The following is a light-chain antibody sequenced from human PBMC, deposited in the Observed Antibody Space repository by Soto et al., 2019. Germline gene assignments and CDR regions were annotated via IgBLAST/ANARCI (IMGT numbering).Light chain of an antibody. CDR1: NVGSKS. Sequence: SYELTQPPSVSVAPGTTATIPCGGDNVGSKSVHWYQQKPGQAPVVVISHDSDRPSGIPERLSGSNSGNTAILTISRVEAGDEADYYCQVWDSVSDRVAFGGGTKLTVL. CDR2: HDS. V-gene: IGLV3-21*04. CDR3: QVWDSVSDRVA. J-gene: IGLJ2*01.